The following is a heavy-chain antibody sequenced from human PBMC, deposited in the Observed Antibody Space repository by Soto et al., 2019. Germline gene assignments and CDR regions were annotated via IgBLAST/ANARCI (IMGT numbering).Heavy chain of an antibody. CDR1: GYTFTKFG. CDR3: VRGDYGQWPHWFDS. Sequence: QVQLVQSGAEVKKPGASVRVSCKASGYTFTKFGISWVRQAPGQGLEWMGWMNANSGNTGYAQKFQGRVTMTRNTSTTTAYMELRRLRSEDTAVYYCVRGDYGQWPHWFDSWGQGTLVTVSS. CDR2: MNANSGNT. D-gene: IGHD4-17*01. J-gene: IGHJ5*01. V-gene: IGHV1-8*01.